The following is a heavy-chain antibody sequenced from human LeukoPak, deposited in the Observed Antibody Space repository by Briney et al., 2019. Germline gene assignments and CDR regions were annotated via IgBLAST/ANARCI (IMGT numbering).Heavy chain of an antibody. V-gene: IGHV3-48*03. J-gene: IGHJ4*02. D-gene: IGHD5-12*01. CDR2: ISDSGSSI. CDR1: GFTFSSYE. CDR3: ARLGTMDIVATLDY. Sequence: GGSLRLSCAASGFTFSSYEMNWVRQAPGKGLEGVSYISDSGSSIYYADSVKGRFTISRDNAKNSLYLQMNSLRAEDTAVYYCARLGTMDIVATLDYWGQGTLVTVSS.